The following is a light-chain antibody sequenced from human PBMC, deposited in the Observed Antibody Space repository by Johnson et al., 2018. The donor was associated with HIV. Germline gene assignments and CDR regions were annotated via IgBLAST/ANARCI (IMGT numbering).Light chain of an antibody. V-gene: IGLV1-51*02. J-gene: IGLJ1*01. CDR1: SSNIGNNY. CDR2: ENH. CDR3: GTWDTSLSALYV. Sequence: QSVLTQPPSVSAAPGQKVTISCSGSSSNIGNNYVSWYQQLPGTAPKLLIYENHKRPSGIPDRFSGSKSGTSATLGITGLQTGDEADYYCGTWDTSLSALYVFGTVTKVTVL.